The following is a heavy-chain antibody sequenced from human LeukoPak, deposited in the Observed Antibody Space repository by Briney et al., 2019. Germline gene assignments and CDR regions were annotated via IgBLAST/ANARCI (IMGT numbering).Heavy chain of an antibody. CDR1: GFTFSDYS. CDR3: ATDRLGGSGSSDY. CDR2: ITASSSYI. Sequence: PGGSLRLSCAASGFTFSDYSMNWVRQAPGKGLEWVSSITASSSYIYYADSLKGRFAISRDNAKNSLYLQMNSLRAEDTAVYYCATDRLGGSGSSDYWGQGTLVTVSS. J-gene: IGHJ4*02. D-gene: IGHD3-10*01. V-gene: IGHV3-21*01.